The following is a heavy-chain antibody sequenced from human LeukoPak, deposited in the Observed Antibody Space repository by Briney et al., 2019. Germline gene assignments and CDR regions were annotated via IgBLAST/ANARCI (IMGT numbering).Heavy chain of an antibody. J-gene: IGHJ4*02. CDR2: ISYDGGNK. D-gene: IGHD6-19*01. V-gene: IGHV3-30*04. CDR3: ARGARGSGWRVFDY. Sequence: GGSLRLSCAASGFTFSSYAMHWVRQAPGKGLEWVALISYDGGNKYSADSVKGRFTISRNNSKNTLYLQMNSLRAEDTSVYYCARGARGSGWRVFDYWGQGTLVTVSS. CDR1: GFTFSSYA.